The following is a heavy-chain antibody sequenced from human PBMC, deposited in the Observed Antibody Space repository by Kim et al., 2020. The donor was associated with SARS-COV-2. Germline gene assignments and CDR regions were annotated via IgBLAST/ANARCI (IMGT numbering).Heavy chain of an antibody. J-gene: IGHJ4*02. V-gene: IGHV3-23*01. CDR1: GFTFSSFA. D-gene: IGHD3-16*01. Sequence: GGSLRLSCAASGFTFSSFAMTWVRQRPGRGLEWVSHIAAGGGSTYTPAVKGRATISRDNSKRTVYLSLDDMGPEDTAFYYCAASLGAFYSFNYWGQGARV. CDR2: IAAGGGST. CDR3: AASLGAFYSFNY.